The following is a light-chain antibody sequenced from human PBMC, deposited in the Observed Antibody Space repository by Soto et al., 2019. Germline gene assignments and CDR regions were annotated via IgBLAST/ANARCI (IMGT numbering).Light chain of an antibody. V-gene: IGKV3-20*01. CDR2: GAS. J-gene: IGKJ1*01. CDR1: QSVSSSY. CDR3: QQYGSSRWT. Sequence: EIVLTQSPGTLSLSPVERATLSCMASQSVSSSYLAWYQQKPGQAPRLLIYGASSRATGIPDRFSGSGSGTDFTLTISRLEPEDFAVYYCQQYGSSRWTFGQGTKVDI.